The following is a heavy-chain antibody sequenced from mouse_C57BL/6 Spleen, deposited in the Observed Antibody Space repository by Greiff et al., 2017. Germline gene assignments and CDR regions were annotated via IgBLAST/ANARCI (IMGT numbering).Heavy chain of an antibody. V-gene: IGHV2-2*01. Sequence: QVQLKESGPGLVQPSQSLSITCTVSGFSLTSYGVHWVRQSPGKGLELLGVIWSGGSTDYNAAYISRLSISKDNSKSQVLFKRNSLQAADTAIFYCAGKTGPYAMYSWGQGSSVTVSS. CDR3: AGKTGPYAMYS. CDR2: IWSGGST. CDR1: GFSLTSYG. J-gene: IGHJ4*01. D-gene: IGHD4-1*01.